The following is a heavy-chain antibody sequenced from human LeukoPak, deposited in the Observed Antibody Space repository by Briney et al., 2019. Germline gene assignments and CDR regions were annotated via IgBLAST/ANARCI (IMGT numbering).Heavy chain of an antibody. J-gene: IGHJ4*02. CDR3: ARAKRLGYCSSTSCYAPTFDY. CDR2: IIPILGIA. V-gene: IGHV1-69*04. Sequence: SVKVSCKASGGTFSSYAISWVRQAPGQGLEWMGRIIPILGIANYAQKFQGRVTITADKSTSTAYMELSRLRSDDTAVYYCARAKRLGYCSSTSCYAPTFDYWGQGTLVTVSS. D-gene: IGHD2-2*01. CDR1: GGTFSSYA.